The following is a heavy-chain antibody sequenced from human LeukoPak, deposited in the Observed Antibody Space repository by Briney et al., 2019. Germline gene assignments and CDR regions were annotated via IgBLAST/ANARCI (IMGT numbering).Heavy chain of an antibody. V-gene: IGHV4-39*01. CDR2: IYYSGST. CDR3: ARAAVAYTPGAFDI. D-gene: IGHD2-15*01. CDR1: GGSISSSSYY. J-gene: IGHJ3*02. Sequence: SETLSLTCTVSGGSISSSSYYWGWIRQPPGKGLEWIGSIYYSGSTYYNPSLKSRVTISVDTFKNQFSLKLSSVTAADTAVYYCARAAVAYTPGAFDIWGQGTMVTVSS.